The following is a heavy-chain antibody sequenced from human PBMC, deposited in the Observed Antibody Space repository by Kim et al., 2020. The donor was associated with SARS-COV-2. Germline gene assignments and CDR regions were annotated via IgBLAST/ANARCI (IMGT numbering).Heavy chain of an antibody. J-gene: IGHJ6*02. CDR3: ARDGFDIVATAPPAPMDV. D-gene: IGHD5-12*01. Sequence: SVKVSCKASGGTFSSYAISWVRQAPGQGLEWMGGIIPIFGTANYAQKFQGRVTITADESTSTAYMELSSLRSEDTAVYYCARDGFDIVATAPPAPMDVWGQGTTVTVSS. CDR2: IIPIFGTA. CDR1: GGTFSSYA. V-gene: IGHV1-69*13.